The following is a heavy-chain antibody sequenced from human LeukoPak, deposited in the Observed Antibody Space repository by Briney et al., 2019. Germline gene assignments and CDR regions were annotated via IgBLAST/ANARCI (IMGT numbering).Heavy chain of an antibody. CDR1: GFTLSTYE. CDR2: IKSKTDGGTT. D-gene: IGHD3-10*01. Sequence: KPGGSLRLSCAASGFTLSTYEMNWFRQAPGKGLEWVGRIKSKTDGGTTDYAAPVKGRFTISRDDSKNTLYLQMNSLKTEDTAVYYCTTITYYYGSGSYYNGYWGQGTLVTVSS. CDR3: TTITYYYGSGSYYNGY. J-gene: IGHJ4*02. V-gene: IGHV3-15*01.